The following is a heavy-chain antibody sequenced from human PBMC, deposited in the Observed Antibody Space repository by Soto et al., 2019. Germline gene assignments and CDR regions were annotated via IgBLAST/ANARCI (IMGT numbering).Heavy chain of an antibody. CDR3: TADPHYNGGGLGF. Sequence: EVHLEESGGGLVKPGGSLRVSCAASGFSLSDAWMNWVRQVPGKGPEWVGRSKNKAYGGTTDYAPPAKGRFTISRDDSENTLYLQMNSLKAEDTATYYCTADPHYNGGGLGFWGRGTLVTVSS. J-gene: IGHJ4*02. V-gene: IGHV3-15*07. CDR2: SKNKAYGGTT. CDR1: GFSLSDAW. D-gene: IGHD2-15*01.